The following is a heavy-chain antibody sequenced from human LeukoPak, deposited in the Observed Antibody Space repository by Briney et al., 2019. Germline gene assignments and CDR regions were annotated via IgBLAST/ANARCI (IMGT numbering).Heavy chain of an antibody. CDR1: GFTFSRYS. CDR2: ISSSSAYI. CDR3: AKNTNYDYVWGSLDY. V-gene: IGHV3-21*04. J-gene: IGHJ4*02. D-gene: IGHD3-16*01. Sequence: GGSLRLSCAASGFTFSRYSMNWVRQAPGKGLEWVSSISSSSAYIYYADSVKGRFTISRDNSKNTLYLQMNSLRAEDTAVYYCAKNTNYDYVWGSLDYWGQGTLVTVSS.